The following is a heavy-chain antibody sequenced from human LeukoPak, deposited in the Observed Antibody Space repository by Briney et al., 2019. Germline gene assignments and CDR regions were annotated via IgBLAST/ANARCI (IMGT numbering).Heavy chain of an antibody. CDR3: ASGESLLPRIQLWLS. CDR2: FDPEHGET. Sequence: ASVKVSCKVSGNTLTGLFMHWVRQAPGKGLEWMGGFDPEHGETVYAQKFQGRLTMTEDTSTDTAYMELSSLRSEDTAVYYCASGESLLPRIQLWLSWGQGTLVTVSS. D-gene: IGHD5-18*01. J-gene: IGHJ5*02. V-gene: IGHV1-24*01. CDR1: GNTLTGLF.